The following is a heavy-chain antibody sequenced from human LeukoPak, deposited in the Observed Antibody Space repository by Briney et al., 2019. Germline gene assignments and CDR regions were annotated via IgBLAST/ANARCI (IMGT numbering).Heavy chain of an antibody. D-gene: IGHD3-9*01. CDR2: IWYDGSNK. CDR1: GFTFSNYG. J-gene: IGHJ4*02. CDR3: ARTLRYFDY. V-gene: IGHV3-33*01. Sequence: QPGGSLRLSCAASGFTFSNYGMPWVRQAPGKGLEWVAVIWYDGSNKYYADSVKGRFTISRDNSKNTLYLQMNSLRAEDTAVYYCARTLRYFDYWGQGTLVTVSS.